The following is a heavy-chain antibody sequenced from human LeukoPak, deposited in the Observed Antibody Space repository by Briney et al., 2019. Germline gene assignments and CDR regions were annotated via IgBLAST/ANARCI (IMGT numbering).Heavy chain of an antibody. V-gene: IGHV1-24*01. J-gene: IGHJ6*03. CDR2: FDPEDGET. D-gene: IGHD3-10*01. Sequence: ASVKVSCKVSGYTLTELSMHWVRQAPGKGLEWMGGFDPEDGETIYAQKFQGRVTMTEDTSTDTAYMELSSLRSEDTAVYYCARDHRSRLLWFGESTYYYYYMDVWGKGTTVTVSS. CDR1: GYTLTELS. CDR3: ARDHRSRLLWFGESTYYYYYMDV.